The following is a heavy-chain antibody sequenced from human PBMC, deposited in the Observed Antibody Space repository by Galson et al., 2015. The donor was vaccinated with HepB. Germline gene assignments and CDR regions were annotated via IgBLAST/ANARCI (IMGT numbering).Heavy chain of an antibody. V-gene: IGHV3-53*01. Sequence: SLRLSCAASGFTVSSNYMSWVRQAPGKGLEWVSVIYSGGSTYYADPVKGRFTISRDNSKNTLYLQMNSLRAEDTAVYYCARATEWLHWYFDLWGRGTLVTVSS. CDR1: GFTVSSNY. D-gene: IGHD5-12*01. J-gene: IGHJ2*01. CDR2: IYSGGST. CDR3: ARATEWLHWYFDL.